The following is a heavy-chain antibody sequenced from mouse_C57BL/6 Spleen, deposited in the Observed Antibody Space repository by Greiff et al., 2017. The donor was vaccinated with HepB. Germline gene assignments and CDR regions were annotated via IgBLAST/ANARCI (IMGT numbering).Heavy chain of an antibody. Sequence: EVKLVESGGGLVQPGGSMKLSCVASGFTFSNYWMNWVRQSPEKGLEWVAQIRLKSDNYATHYAESVKGRFTISRDDYKSSVYLQMNNLRAEDTGMYYCTGPANWDVEGWYFDVWGTGTTVTVSS. V-gene: IGHV6-3*01. CDR3: TGPANWDVEGWYFDV. J-gene: IGHJ1*03. CDR1: GFTFSNYW. D-gene: IGHD4-1*01. CDR2: IRLKSDNYAT.